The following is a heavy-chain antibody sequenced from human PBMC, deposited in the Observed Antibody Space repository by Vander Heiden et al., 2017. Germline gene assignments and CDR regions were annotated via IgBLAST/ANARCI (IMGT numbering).Heavy chain of an antibody. V-gene: IGHV3-30*04. D-gene: IGHD6-6*01. J-gene: IGHJ4*02. CDR2: ISYDGSNK. CDR3: ARVVFEYSSSSGLGY. Sequence: QVQLVESGGGVVQPGRSLRLSCAASGFTFSRYAMHWVRQAPGKGLEWVAVISYDGSNKYYADSVKGRFTISRDNSKNTLYLQMNSLRAEDTAVYYCARVVFEYSSSSGLGYWGQGTLVTVSS. CDR1: GFTFSRYA.